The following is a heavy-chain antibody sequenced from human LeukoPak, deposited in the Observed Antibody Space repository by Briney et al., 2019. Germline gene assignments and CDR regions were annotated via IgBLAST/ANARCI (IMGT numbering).Heavy chain of an antibody. D-gene: IGHD6-19*01. Sequence: GGSLRLSCAASGFTFSSYEMNGVRQAPGKGLEWVSYISSSGSTIYYADSVKGRFTISRENAKNSLYLQMNSLRAEDTAVYYCARVGSGWADAFDIWGQGTMVTVSS. V-gene: IGHV3-48*03. CDR2: ISSSGSTI. J-gene: IGHJ3*02. CDR3: ARVGSGWADAFDI. CDR1: GFTFSSYE.